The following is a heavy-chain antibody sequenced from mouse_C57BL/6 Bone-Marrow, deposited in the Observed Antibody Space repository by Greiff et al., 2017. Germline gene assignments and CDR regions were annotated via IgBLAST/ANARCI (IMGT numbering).Heavy chain of an antibody. D-gene: IGHD2-4*01. V-gene: IGHV14-3*01. Sequence: VQLQQSVAELVRPGASVKLSCTASGFNIKHTYMHWVQQRPEQGLEWIGRIDPANGNTKYAPKFQGKATITADTSSNTAYLQLSSLTSEDTAIYYCARIGPLIYYDYDGFAYWGQGTLVTVAA. CDR1: GFNIKHTY. J-gene: IGHJ3*01. CDR3: ARIGPLIYYDYDGFAY. CDR2: IDPANGNT.